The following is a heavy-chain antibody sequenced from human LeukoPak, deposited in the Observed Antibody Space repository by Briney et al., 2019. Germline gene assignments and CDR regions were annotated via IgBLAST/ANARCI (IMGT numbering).Heavy chain of an antibody. CDR2: IYYSGST. J-gene: IGHJ4*02. CDR1: GGSVRSGSYY. CDR3: ARSPSSSTTYYTFEY. Sequence: KPSETLSLTCTVSGGSVRSGSYYWSWIRQPPGKGLEWIGHIYYSGSTNYNPSLKSRVTISVDTSKNQFSLKLSSVTAADTAVYYCARSPSSSTTYYTFEYWGLGTLVTVSS. V-gene: IGHV4-61*01. D-gene: IGHD2-2*02.